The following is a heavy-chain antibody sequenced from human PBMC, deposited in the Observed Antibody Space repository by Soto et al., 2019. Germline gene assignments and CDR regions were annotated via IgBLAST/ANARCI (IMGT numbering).Heavy chain of an antibody. CDR2: ISGSGGST. CDR1: GFTFSSYA. D-gene: IGHD2-2*01. V-gene: IGHV3-23*01. Sequence: GGSLRLSCAASGFTFSSYAMSWVRQAPGKGLEWVSAISGSGGSTYYADSVKGRFTISRDNSKNTLYLQMNSLRAEDTAVYYCAAARGYCSSTSCYDHYYYYYMDVWGKGTTVTVSS. J-gene: IGHJ6*03. CDR3: AAARGYCSSTSCYDHYYYYYMDV.